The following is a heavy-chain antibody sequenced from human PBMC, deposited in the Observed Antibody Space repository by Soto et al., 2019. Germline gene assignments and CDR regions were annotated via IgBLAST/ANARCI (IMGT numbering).Heavy chain of an antibody. J-gene: IGHJ6*02. CDR1: GGSIGSYY. CDR3: ARVITYHYGMDV. D-gene: IGHD3-16*01. CDR2: VYYTGST. Sequence: SETLSLTCNVSGGSIGSYYWNWLRQPAGKGLEWIGYVYYTGSTNYNPSIEGRATISVDSSKNQVYLNLRSVTAADSAKYYCARVITYHYGMDVWGQGITVTVSS. V-gene: IGHV4-59*01.